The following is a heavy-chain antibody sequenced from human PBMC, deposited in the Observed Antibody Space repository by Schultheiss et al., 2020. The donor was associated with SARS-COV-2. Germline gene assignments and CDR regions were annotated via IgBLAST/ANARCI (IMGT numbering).Heavy chain of an antibody. Sequence: GESLKISCAASGFTFSSHAMHWVRQASGKGLEWVSAISGSGGSTYYADSVKGRFTISRDNSKNTLYLQMNSLRAEDTAVYYCARENYGGNYRHVWAPGWHYYFDYWGQGTLVTVSS. CDR1: GFTFSSHA. D-gene: IGHD4-23*01. V-gene: IGHV3-23*01. CDR2: ISGSGGST. J-gene: IGHJ4*02. CDR3: ARENYGGNYRHVWAPGWHYYFDY.